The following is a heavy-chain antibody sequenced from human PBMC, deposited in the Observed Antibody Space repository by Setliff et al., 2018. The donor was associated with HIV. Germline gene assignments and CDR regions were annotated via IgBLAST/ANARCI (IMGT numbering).Heavy chain of an antibody. CDR3: ARDGFWSGYIDY. D-gene: IGHD3-3*01. CDR1: GGSTSSYY. J-gene: IGHJ4*02. V-gene: IGHV4-4*07. CDR2: IYTSGST. Sequence: SETLSLTCTVSGGSTSSYYWSWIRQPAGKGLEWIGRIYTSGSTNYNPSLKSRVTMSVDTSKNQFSLKLSSVTAAVTAVYYCARDGFWSGYIDYWGQGTLVTVSS.